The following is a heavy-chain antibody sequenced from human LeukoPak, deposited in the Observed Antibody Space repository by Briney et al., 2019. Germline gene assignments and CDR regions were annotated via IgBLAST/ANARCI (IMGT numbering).Heavy chain of an antibody. V-gene: IGHV3-74*01. D-gene: IGHD3-10*01. CDR2: INSDGRTT. J-gene: IGHJ4*02. CDR3: ATKTGG. Sequence: GGSLRLSCAASGFTFSSYWMHWVRQAAGKGLVWVSRINSDGRTTTYAASVKGRFPTSRHNAKNTLYLQMNSLRAEDTAVYYCATKTGGWGQGTLVSVSS. CDR1: GFTFSSYW.